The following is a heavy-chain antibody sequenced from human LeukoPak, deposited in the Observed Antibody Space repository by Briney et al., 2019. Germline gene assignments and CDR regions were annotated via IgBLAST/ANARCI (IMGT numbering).Heavy chain of an antibody. V-gene: IGHV3-48*04. CDR2: ISSSSSTI. CDR1: GCTVSRYS. J-gene: IGHJ4*02. CDR3: ARDRGGSYSAIDY. D-gene: IGHD1-26*01. Sequence: GRTLRLSYAASGCTVSRYSMNWVRQDSEKGLEWVSFISSSSSTIYYADSVKGQFTISRDNAKNSLYLQMNSLRAEDTAVYYCARDRGGSYSAIDYWGQGTLVTVSS.